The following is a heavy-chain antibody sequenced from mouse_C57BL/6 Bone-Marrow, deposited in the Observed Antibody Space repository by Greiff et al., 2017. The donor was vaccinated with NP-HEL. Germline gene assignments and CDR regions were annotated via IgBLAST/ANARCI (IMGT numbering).Heavy chain of an antibody. V-gene: IGHV14-1*01. CDR3: TTVVAGDAMDY. D-gene: IGHD1-1*01. CDR1: GFNIKDYY. Sequence: VQLQQSGAELVRPGASVKLSCTASGFNIKDYYMHWVKQRPEQGLEWIGRIDPEDGDTESAPKFQGKATMTADTSSNTAYLQISRLTSEDTAVYYCTTVVAGDAMDYWGQGTSVTVSS. CDR2: IDPEDGDT. J-gene: IGHJ4*01.